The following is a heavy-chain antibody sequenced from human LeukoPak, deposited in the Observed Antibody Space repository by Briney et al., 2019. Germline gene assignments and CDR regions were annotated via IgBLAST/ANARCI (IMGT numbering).Heavy chain of an antibody. V-gene: IGHV3-20*04. J-gene: IGHJ4*02. CDR2: INWNGCST. CDR3: ARVGGFGELTYYFDY. D-gene: IGHD3-10*01. Sequence: GGSLRLSCAASGFTFDDYGMSWVRQAQGKGLEWVSGINWNGCSTGYAVSVKGRFTISRDNAKNSLYLQMNSLRAEDTALYYCARVGGFGELTYYFDYWGQGTLVTVSS. CDR1: GFTFDDYG.